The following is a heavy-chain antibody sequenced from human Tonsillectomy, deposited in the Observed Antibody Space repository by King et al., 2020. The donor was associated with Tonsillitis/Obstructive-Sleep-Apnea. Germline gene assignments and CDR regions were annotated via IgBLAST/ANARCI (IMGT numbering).Heavy chain of an antibody. J-gene: IGHJ6*03. D-gene: IGHD4-17*01. CDR2: IDWDDDK. CDR3: ARIADYGDSYYYYMDV. V-gene: IGHV2-70*11. Sequence: VTLKESGPALVKPTQTLTLTCTFSGFSLSTSGMCVSWIRQPPGKALEWLARIDWDDDKYYSTSLKTRLTISKDTSKNQVVLTMTNMDPVDTATYYCARIADYGDSYYYYMDVWGKGTTVTVSS. CDR1: GFSLSTSGMC.